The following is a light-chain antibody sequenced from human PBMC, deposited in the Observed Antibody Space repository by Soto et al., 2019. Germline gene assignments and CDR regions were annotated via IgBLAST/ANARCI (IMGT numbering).Light chain of an antibody. CDR3: CSYAGSSLGV. Sequence: QSALTQPASVSGSPGQSITISCTGTSSDVGSYNLVSWYQQHPGKAPKLMIYEGSKRPSGVSNRFSGSKSGNTASLTISGLQAEDEADYYCCSYAGSSLGVFGTGTKVTV. V-gene: IGLV2-23*01. CDR1: SSDVGSYNL. CDR2: EGS. J-gene: IGLJ1*01.